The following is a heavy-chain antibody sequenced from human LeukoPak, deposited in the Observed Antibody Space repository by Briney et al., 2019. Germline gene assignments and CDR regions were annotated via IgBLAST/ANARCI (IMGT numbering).Heavy chain of an antibody. Sequence: GGSLRLSCATSGFTFSHYGMHWVRQAPGKGLEWVAVIWSDGTNRYYGDPVKGRFTISRDNFQRTVYLQMGSLRAEDTAMYYCARDAPQVPAAGVLASWGQGTLVIVSS. CDR1: GFTFSHYG. CDR3: ARDAPQVPAAGVLAS. J-gene: IGHJ5*02. V-gene: IGHV3-33*01. CDR2: IWSDGTNR. D-gene: IGHD6-13*01.